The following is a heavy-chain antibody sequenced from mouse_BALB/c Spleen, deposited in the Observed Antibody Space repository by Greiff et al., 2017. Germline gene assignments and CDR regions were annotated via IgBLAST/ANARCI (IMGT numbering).Heavy chain of an antibody. V-gene: IGHV5-6-3*01. D-gene: IGHD2-4*01. Sequence: EVKLMESGGGLVQPGGSLKLSCAASGFTFSSYGMSWVRQTPDKRLELVATINSNGGSTYYPDSVKGRFTISRDNAKNTLYLQMSSLKSEDTAMYYCARAYDYDETWFAYWGQGTLVTVSA. CDR2: INSNGGST. CDR3: ARAYDYDETWFAY. J-gene: IGHJ3*01. CDR1: GFTFSSYG.